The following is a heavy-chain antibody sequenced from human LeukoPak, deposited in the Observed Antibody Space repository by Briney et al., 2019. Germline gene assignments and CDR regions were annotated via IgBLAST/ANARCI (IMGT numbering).Heavy chain of an antibody. CDR1: GLTVSTNY. V-gene: IGHV3-53*01. Sequence: GGSLRLSCPASGLTVSTNYLTWVRQAPGKGLEWVSVIYSGGNTYYADSVKGRFTISRDNSKSTLYLQMNSLRADDTAVYYCTRGPVGGFDAWGQGTLVTVSS. J-gene: IGHJ5*02. CDR3: TRGPVGGFDA. CDR2: IYSGGNT. D-gene: IGHD1-26*01.